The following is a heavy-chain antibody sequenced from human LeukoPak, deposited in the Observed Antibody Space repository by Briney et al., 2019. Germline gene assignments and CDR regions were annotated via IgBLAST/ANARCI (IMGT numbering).Heavy chain of an antibody. CDR3: ARDPNGDYIGTFDM. D-gene: IGHD4-17*01. CDR1: EFTFSSYG. CDR2: ISGSGGST. Sequence: GGSLRLSCAASEFTFSSYGMSWVRQAPGKGLEWVSSISGSGGSTQYADSVQGRFAISRDNSKNTLYPQMNSLRVEDTAVYFCARDPNGDYIGTFDMWGRGTMVSVSS. J-gene: IGHJ3*02. V-gene: IGHV3-23*01.